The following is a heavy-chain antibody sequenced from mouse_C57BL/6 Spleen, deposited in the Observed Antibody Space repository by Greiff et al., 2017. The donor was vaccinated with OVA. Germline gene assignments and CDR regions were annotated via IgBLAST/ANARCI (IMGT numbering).Heavy chain of an antibody. Sequence: VQLQQSGAELVKPGASVKLSCKASGYTFTSYWMHWVKQRPGQGLEWIGMIHPNSGSTNYNEKFKSKATLTVDKSSSTAYMQLSSLTSEDSAVYYCARSGALTGAYWGQGTTLTVSS. CDR3: ARSGALTGAY. J-gene: IGHJ2*01. V-gene: IGHV1-64*01. D-gene: IGHD4-1*01. CDR1: GYTFTSYW. CDR2: IHPNSGST.